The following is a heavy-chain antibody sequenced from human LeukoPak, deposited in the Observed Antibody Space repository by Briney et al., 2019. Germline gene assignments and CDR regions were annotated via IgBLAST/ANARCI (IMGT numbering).Heavy chain of an antibody. CDR1: GFSFDDYA. Sequence: GGSLRLSCAASGFSFDDYAMHRVRQRPGKGLEWVSLITWDGRSTYYIDSVKGRFTISRDNNENSLYLQMNSLRGDDTALYYCARDKYGYFDFWGQGTLVTVSS. CDR2: ITWDGRST. CDR3: ARDKYGYFDF. D-gene: IGHD4-17*01. J-gene: IGHJ4*02. V-gene: IGHV3-43D*03.